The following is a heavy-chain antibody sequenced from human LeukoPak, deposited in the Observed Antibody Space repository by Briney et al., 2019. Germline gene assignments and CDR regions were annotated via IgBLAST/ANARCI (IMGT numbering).Heavy chain of an antibody. J-gene: IGHJ3*01. CDR1: GFTFSSYG. Sequence: GGSLRLSCAASGFTFSSYGMTWVRQAPGMGLEWVSLIGASGESTYYADSVKGRFTISRDNSKNTLSLQMNSLRVEDTAMYFCAKDIQLSTWGLGTMVTVSS. V-gene: IGHV3-23*01. CDR2: IGASGEST. CDR3: AKDIQLST. D-gene: IGHD5-24*01.